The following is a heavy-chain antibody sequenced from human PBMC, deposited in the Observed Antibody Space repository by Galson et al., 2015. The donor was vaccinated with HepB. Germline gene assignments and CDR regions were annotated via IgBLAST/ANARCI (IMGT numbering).Heavy chain of an antibody. D-gene: IGHD3-3*01. V-gene: IGHV4-59*01. CDR3: AGGPLGVISPIDS. CDR1: GGSISSNY. CDR2: MYYSGST. J-gene: IGHJ5*01. Sequence: SETLSLTCAVSGGSISSNYWSWIRQTPGKGLEWIGYMYYSGSTKYNPSLKSRVTISVDTSKNQLSLKLTSVTAADTAVYYCAGGPLGVISPIDSWGQGTLVTVSS.